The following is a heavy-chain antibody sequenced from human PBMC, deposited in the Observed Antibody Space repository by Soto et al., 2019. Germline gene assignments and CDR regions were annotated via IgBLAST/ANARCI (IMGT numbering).Heavy chain of an antibody. CDR3: AKARIVVVVPAGPSRLGVNWLDR. Sequence: GGSLRLSCAASGFTFSSYAMSWVRQASGKGLEWVSALSGSGASTYYADSVKGRFTISRDNSNNTLYLQMNSLRAEDTAVYYCAKARIVVVVPAGPSRLGVNWLDRWGQGTLGTVS. CDR2: LSGSGAST. CDR1: GFTFSSYA. J-gene: IGHJ5*02. V-gene: IGHV3-23*01. D-gene: IGHD2-2*01.